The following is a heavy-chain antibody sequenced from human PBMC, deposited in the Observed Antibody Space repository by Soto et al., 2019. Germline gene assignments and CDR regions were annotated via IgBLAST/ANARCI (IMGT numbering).Heavy chain of an antibody. CDR1: GFTFSSYG. CDR3: AKSRYYDFWSGYLSDANYYYGMDV. J-gene: IGHJ6*02. V-gene: IGHV3-30*18. Sequence: GGSLRLSCAASGFTFSSYGMHWVRQAPGKGLEWVAVISYDGSNKYYADSVKGRFTISRDNSKNTLYLQMNSLRAEDTAVYYCAKSRYYDFWSGYLSDANYYYGMDVWGQGTTVTVSS. CDR2: ISYDGSNK. D-gene: IGHD3-3*01.